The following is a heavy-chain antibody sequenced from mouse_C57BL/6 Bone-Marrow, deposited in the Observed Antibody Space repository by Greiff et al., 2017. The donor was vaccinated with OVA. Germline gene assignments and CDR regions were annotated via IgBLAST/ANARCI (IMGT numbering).Heavy chain of an antibody. CDR2: IDPSDSYT. Sequence: QVQLQQPGAELVKPGASVKLSCKASGYTFTSYWMQWVKQRPGQGLEWIGEIDPSDSYTNSNQKVKGKATLTVDTSSSTAYMQLSSLTSEDSAVYYCASPYSTNPFAYWGQGTLVTVSA. CDR1: GYTFTSYW. D-gene: IGHD2-12*01. CDR3: ASPYSTNPFAY. V-gene: IGHV1-50*01. J-gene: IGHJ3*01.